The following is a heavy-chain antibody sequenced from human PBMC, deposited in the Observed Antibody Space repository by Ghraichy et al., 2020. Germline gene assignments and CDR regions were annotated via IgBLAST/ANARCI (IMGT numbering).Heavy chain of an antibody. CDR1: GFTVSSNY. Sequence: GGSLRLSCAASGFTVSSNYMSWVRQAPGKGLEWVSVIYSGGSTYYADSVKGRFTISRDNSKNTLYLQMNSLRAEDTAVYYCASPSTTYYYDSSPQREWAFDIWGQGTMVTVSS. D-gene: IGHD3-22*01. J-gene: IGHJ3*02. CDR3: ASPSTTYYYDSSPQREWAFDI. CDR2: IYSGGST. V-gene: IGHV3-53*01.